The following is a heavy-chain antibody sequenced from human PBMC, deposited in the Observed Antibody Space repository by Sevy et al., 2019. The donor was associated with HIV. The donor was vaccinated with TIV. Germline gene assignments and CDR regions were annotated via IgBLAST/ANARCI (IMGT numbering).Heavy chain of an antibody. CDR2: IFPRDSDT. J-gene: IGHJ3*01. Sequence: GESLKISCKGSGYNFTNFWIGWVRQMPGKGLEWVGIIFPRDSDTRYSPYFQGQVTISADKSFSTAYLQWGSLKASDTSKYFCAGGGHYIDTGGYSRVGSFDVWGQGTMVTVSS. D-gene: IGHD3-22*01. V-gene: IGHV5-51*01. CDR3: AGGGHYIDTGGYSRVGSFDV. CDR1: GYNFTNFW.